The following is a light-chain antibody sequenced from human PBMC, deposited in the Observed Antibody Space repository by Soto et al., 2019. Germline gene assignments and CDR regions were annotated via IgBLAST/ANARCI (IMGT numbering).Light chain of an antibody. CDR3: QQYNSYSEA. CDR1: QSLNSL. V-gene: IGKV1-5*01. J-gene: IGKJ1*01. CDR2: DAS. Sequence: DIQMTQSPSTLSASVGDRVTITCRASQSLNSLLAWYQQKPGRAPKLLIYDASTLESGVPSRFSGSGSGTEYTLTISSRQPDDFATDYCQQYNSYSEAFGQGTKVDIK.